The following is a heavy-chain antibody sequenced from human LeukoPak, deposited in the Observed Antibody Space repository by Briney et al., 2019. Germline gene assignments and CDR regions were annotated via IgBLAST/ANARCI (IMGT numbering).Heavy chain of an antibody. CDR1: GGSISSSNW. V-gene: IGHV4-4*02. CDR2: IYHSGST. CDR3: ARDLLSTTNAFDI. J-gene: IGHJ3*02. Sequence: SETLSLTCAVSGGSISSSNWWSWVRQPPGKWLEWIGEIYHSGSTNYNPSLKSRVTISVDTSKNQFSLKLSSVTAADTAVYYCARDLLSTTNAFDIWGQGTMVTVSS. D-gene: IGHD4-11*01.